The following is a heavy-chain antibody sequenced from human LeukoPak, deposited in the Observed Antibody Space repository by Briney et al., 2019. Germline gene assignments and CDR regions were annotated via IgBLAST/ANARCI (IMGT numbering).Heavy chain of an antibody. D-gene: IGHD4-17*01. CDR2: ISYDGSNK. CDR1: GFTFTTYE. CDR3: AKQPSLRFYFDY. V-gene: IGHV3-30*18. Sequence: GGSLRLSCTASGFTFTTYEMNWVRQAPGKGLEWVAVISYDGSNKYYADSVKGRFTISRDNSKNTLYLQMNSLRAEDTAVYYCAKQPSLRFYFDYWGQGTLVTVSS. J-gene: IGHJ4*02.